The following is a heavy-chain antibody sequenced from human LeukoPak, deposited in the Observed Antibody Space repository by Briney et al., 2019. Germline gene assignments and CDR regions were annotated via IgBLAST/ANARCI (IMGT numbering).Heavy chain of an antibody. CDR2: ISWNSGSI. D-gene: IGHD1-1*01. V-gene: IGHV3-9*01. CDR1: GFTFDDHA. Sequence: GGSLRLSCAASGFTFDDHAMHWVRQAPGKGLEWVSGISWNSGSIGYADSVKGRFTISRDNAKNSLYLQMNSLRAEDTALYYCAKDIWETGTTPYFDYWGQGTLVTVSS. CDR3: AKDIWETGTTPYFDY. J-gene: IGHJ4*02.